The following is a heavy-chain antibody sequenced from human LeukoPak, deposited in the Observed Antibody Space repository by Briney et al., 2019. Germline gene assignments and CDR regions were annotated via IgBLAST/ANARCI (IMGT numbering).Heavy chain of an antibody. CDR1: GGSFSGYY. Sequence: SETLSLTCAVYGGSFSGYYWNWIRQPPGKGLEWLGGVSLSGSTNYNPSLKSRPTISVDTSKKEFFVNLTSVTAADTAVYFCARGVGYGSGSYFEPSPTDWLDPWSQGTLVTVSS. J-gene: IGHJ5*02. D-gene: IGHD3-10*01. CDR3: ARGVGYGSGSYFEPSPTDWLDP. V-gene: IGHV4-34*01. CDR2: VSLSGST.